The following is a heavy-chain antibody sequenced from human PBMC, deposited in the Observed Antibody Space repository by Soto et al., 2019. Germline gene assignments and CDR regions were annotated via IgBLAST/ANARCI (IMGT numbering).Heavy chain of an antibody. CDR3: ARHAMAGRNSLDWGGELSD. Sequence: VQFVQSGPEVRRPGSSVNVSCTASDDSFATHAISWVRQAPRQGLEWMGGVIPMFGTPKDSPHFLGRVIISTDSSTGSAYLCLSDLQPGDTAVYYCARHAMAGRNSLDWGGELSDWGLGTLVTVSS. J-gene: IGHJ1*01. D-gene: IGHD2-21*01. CDR1: DDSFATHA. CDR2: VIPMFGTP. V-gene: IGHV1-69*01.